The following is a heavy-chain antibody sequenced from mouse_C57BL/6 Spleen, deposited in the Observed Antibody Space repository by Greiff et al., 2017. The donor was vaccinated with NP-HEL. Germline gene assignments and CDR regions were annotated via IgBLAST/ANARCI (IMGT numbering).Heavy chain of an antibody. CDR3: ARQTGDYYAMDY. V-gene: IGHV5-6*01. Sequence: EVMLVESGGDLVKPGGSLKISCAASGFTFSSNGMSWVRQTPDKRLEWVATISSGGSYTYYPDSVKGRFTISRDNAKNTLYLRMGSLKSEDTAMYYCARQTGDYYAMDYWGQGTSVTVSS. J-gene: IGHJ4*01. CDR2: ISSGGSYT. D-gene: IGHD4-1*01. CDR1: GFTFSSNG.